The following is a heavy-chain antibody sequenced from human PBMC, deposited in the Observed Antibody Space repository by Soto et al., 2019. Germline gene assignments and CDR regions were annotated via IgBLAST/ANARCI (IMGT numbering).Heavy chain of an antibody. V-gene: IGHV1-69*14. Sequence: QVQLVQSGAEVKKPGSSVKVSCKASGGTFSSYAISWVRQAPGQGLEWMGGIIPIFGTANYAQKFQGRVTXTXDXXTSTAYMELSSLRSEDTAVYYCASLDDYGDYGIDPWGQGTLVTVSS. CDR3: ASLDDYGDYGIDP. CDR1: GGTFSSYA. D-gene: IGHD4-17*01. CDR2: IIPIFGTA. J-gene: IGHJ5*02.